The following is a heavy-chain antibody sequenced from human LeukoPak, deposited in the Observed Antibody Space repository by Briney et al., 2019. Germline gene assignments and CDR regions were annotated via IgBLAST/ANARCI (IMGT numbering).Heavy chain of an antibody. CDR2: ISGSGGST. J-gene: IGHJ4*02. CDR1: GFTLSSNG. D-gene: IGHD1-1*01. V-gene: IGHV3-23*01. Sequence: GGSLRFSCAASGFTLSSNGMSWVGKAPGKGLKWASVISGSGGSTYYADSVKGRFTISRDNSKNTLYLQMNSLRAEDTAVYYCAKTLGPELVVFDYWGQGTLVTVSS. CDR3: AKTLGPELVVFDY.